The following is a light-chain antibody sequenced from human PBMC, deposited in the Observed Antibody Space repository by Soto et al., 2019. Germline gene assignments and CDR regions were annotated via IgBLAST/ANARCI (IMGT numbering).Light chain of an antibody. V-gene: IGLV2-23*01. CDR1: SSDVGSYYL. CDR3: CSYAGGSTLYV. CDR2: EAS. Sequence: QSALTQPASVSGSPGQSITISCTGTSSDVGSYYLVSWYQHHPGKAPKLIIYEASNRPSGVSNRFLGAKSGNTASLTISGLQAEAEADYYCCSYAGGSTLYVFGTGTKLTVL. J-gene: IGLJ1*01.